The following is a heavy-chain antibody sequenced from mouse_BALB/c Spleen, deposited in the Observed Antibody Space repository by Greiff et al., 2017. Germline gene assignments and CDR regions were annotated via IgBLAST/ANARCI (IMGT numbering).Heavy chain of an antibody. CDR3: ARSFLLPEHLFAY. V-gene: IGHV2-2*02. Sequence: QVQLQQSGPGLVQPSQSLSITCTASGFSLTSYGVPWVRQTPGKGLEWLGVIWSGGGTAYNAAFITRLSISKENSKSHVFFKINSLQANDTAIYYCARSFLLPEHLFAYWGQGTLVTVSA. CDR1: GFSLTSYG. D-gene: IGHD2-1*01. J-gene: IGHJ3*01. CDR2: IWSGGGT.